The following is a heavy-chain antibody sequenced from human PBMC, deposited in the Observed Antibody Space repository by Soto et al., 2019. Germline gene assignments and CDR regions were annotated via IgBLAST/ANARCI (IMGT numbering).Heavy chain of an antibody. Sequence: PGGSLRLSCAASGFTFSSYAMSWVRQAPGKGLGWVSAISGSGGSTYYADSVKGRFTISRDNSKNTLYLQMNSLRAEDTAVYYCAKDPYYDSSGYYYYYYGMDVWGQGTTVTVSS. D-gene: IGHD3-22*01. J-gene: IGHJ6*02. CDR1: GFTFSSYA. CDR3: AKDPYYDSSGYYYYYYGMDV. CDR2: ISGSGGST. V-gene: IGHV3-23*01.